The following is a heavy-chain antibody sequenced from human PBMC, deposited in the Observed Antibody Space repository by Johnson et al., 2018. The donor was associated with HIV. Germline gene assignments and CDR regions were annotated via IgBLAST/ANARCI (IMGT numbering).Heavy chain of an antibody. CDR2: INWNGGST. V-gene: IGHV3-20*04. D-gene: IGHD1-26*01. Sequence: VQLVESGGGVVRPGGSLRLSCAAPGFTFDDYGMSWVRQAPGKGLEWVSGINWNGGSTGYADSVKGRFTISRDNAKKFLYLQMNSLRAEDTAVYYCASGGSRYSGSYLSDAFDIWGQGTMVTVSS. J-gene: IGHJ3*02. CDR3: ASGGSRYSGSYLSDAFDI. CDR1: GFTFDDYG.